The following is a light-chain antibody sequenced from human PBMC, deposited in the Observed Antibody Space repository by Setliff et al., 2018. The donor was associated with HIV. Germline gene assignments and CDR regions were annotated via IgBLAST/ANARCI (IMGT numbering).Light chain of an antibody. J-gene: IGLJ2*01. V-gene: IGLV2-18*02. CDR2: EFN. Sequence: QSALAQPPSVSGSPGQSVTISCTGTSGNVGGYNCVSWYQQPPGTAPKLMIYEFNNRPSGVPDRFSGSKSGNTASLTISGRQAEDEAYYYCSSCSISSTLVFGGGTKVTVL. CDR1: SGNVGGYNC. CDR3: SSCSISSTLV.